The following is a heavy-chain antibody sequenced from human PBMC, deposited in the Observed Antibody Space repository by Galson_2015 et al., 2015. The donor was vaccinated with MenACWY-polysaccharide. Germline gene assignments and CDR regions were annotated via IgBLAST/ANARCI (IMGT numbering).Heavy chain of an antibody. CDR3: ARDPYHMEATDQFHY. J-gene: IGHJ4*02. CDR2: IYGRGNT. Sequence: SLRLSCAASGFTVNTRMSWFRQAPGKGLEWVSVIYGRGNTYYADSVKGRFTISRDNVKNTLYLQMYSLGAEDTGLYYCARDPYHMEATDQFHYWGQGTLVTVSS. CDR1: GFTVNTR. D-gene: IGHD1-1*01. V-gene: IGHV3-66*01.